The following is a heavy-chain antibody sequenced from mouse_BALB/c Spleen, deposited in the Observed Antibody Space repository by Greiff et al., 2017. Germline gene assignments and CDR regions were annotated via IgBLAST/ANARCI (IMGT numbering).Heavy chain of an antibody. J-gene: IGHJ2*01. CDR3: ARITTVVAFDY. D-gene: IGHD1-1*01. CDR1: GFTFSSYA. V-gene: IGHV5-9-4*01. CDR2: ISSGGSYT. Sequence: EVKLVESGGGLVKPGGSLKLSCAASGFTFSSYAMSWVRQSPEKRLEWVAEISSGGSYTYYPDTVTGRFTISRDNAKNTLYLEMSSLRSEDTAMYYCARITTVVAFDYWGQGTTLTVSS.